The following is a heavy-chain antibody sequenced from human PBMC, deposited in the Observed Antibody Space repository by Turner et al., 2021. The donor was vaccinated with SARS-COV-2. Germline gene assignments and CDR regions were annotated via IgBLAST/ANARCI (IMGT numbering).Heavy chain of an antibody. CDR2: VSWNGSRT. J-gene: IGHJ4*02. CDR1: GFTFSNSD. V-gene: IGHV3-35*01. CDR3: ADY. Sequence: VQLVESGGGLVQPGGSLRLSCAASGFTFSNSDMNWVHQAPGKGLEWETGVSWNGSRTKYADSVKGRFINTRDNSRNTLYLQTNSLRTSGYTYDAVADYWGQGTLVTVSS. D-gene: IGHD5-18*01.